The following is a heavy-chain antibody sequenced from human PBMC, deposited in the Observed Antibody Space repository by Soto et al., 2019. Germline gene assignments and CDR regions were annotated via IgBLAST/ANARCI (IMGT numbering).Heavy chain of an antibody. CDR2: IYHGGST. CDR3: ARVGPWVPYYYDSSPYTFENWFDP. D-gene: IGHD3-22*01. CDR1: GYSISSGYY. Sequence: SETLSLTCAVSGYSISSGYYWCWLRQHPGKGLEWFGSIYHGGSTYYNPSLNSRVTLSIDMTNNHVSLILNSVTAADTPVYYCARVGPWVPYYYDSSPYTFENWFDPWGQGTLVTVSS. V-gene: IGHV4-38-2*01. J-gene: IGHJ5*02.